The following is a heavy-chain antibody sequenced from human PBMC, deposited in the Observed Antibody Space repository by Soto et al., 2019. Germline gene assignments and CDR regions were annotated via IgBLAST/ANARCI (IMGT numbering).Heavy chain of an antibody. J-gene: IGHJ6*02. CDR2: INPNSGGT. D-gene: IGHD4-17*01. Sequence: GASVKVSCKASGYTFTGYYMHWVRQAPGQGLEWMGWINPNSGGTNYAQKFQGRVTMTRDTSISTAYMELSRLRSDDTAVYYCARDTTTVTKYYYYYYGMDVWGQGTTVTVSS. CDR1: GYTFTGYY. V-gene: IGHV1-2*02. CDR3: ARDTTTVTKYYYYYYGMDV.